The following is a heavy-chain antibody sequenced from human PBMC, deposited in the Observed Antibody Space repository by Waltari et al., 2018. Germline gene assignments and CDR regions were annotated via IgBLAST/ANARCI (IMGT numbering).Heavy chain of an antibody. J-gene: IGHJ4*02. CDR1: GFTFSSYG. Sequence: EVQLVESGGGLVQPGGSLRLYCAASGFTFSSYGMKWVRQAPGKGLEWISYISGSGTTIYYADSVKGRFTISRDDAENSLYLQMNSLRAEDTALYYCARRFDSWGQGTRVTVSS. CDR2: ISGSGTTI. V-gene: IGHV3-48*03. CDR3: ARRFDS.